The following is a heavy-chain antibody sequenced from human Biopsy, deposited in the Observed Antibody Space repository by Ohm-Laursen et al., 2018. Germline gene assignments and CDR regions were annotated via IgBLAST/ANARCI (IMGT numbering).Heavy chain of an antibody. Sequence: ATVKISCKASSCTFTDYNIHWMRQAPGQGLEWLGYINCKTGATNYAQKFQGTVTMTRDTSISTAYLALGSLRSADTAIYYCARDPLNGHKHFDYWGQGSLVTVSS. CDR2: INCKTGAT. D-gene: IGHD2-8*01. V-gene: IGHV1-2*02. CDR3: ARDPLNGHKHFDY. CDR1: SCTFTDYN. J-gene: IGHJ4*02.